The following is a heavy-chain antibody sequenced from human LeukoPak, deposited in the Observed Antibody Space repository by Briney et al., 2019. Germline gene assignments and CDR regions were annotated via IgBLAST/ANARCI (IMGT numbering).Heavy chain of an antibody. Sequence: PSETLSLTCTVSGGSTSSYYWSWIRQPPGKGLEWIGYIYYSGSTNYNPSLKSRVTISVDTSKNQFSLKLGSVTAADTAVYYCARDRYAFDIWGQGTMVTVSS. CDR1: GGSTSSYY. CDR3: ARDRYAFDI. V-gene: IGHV4-59*01. D-gene: IGHD1-1*01. J-gene: IGHJ3*02. CDR2: IYYSGST.